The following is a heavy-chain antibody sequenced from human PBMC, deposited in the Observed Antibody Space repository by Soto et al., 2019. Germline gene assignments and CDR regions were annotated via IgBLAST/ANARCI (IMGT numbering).Heavy chain of an antibody. CDR3: ARMGWLQFVFDY. D-gene: IGHD5-12*01. CDR1: GYTFTSYA. J-gene: IGHJ4*02. V-gene: IGHV1-3*01. Sequence: ASVKVSCKASGYTFTSYAMHWVRQAPGQRLEWMGWINAGNGNTKYSQKFQGRVTITRDTSAGTAYMELSSLRSEDTAVYYCARMGWLQFVFDYWGQGTLVTVSS. CDR2: INAGNGNT.